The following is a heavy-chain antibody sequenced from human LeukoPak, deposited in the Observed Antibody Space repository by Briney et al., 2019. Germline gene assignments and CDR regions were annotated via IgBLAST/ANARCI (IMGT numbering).Heavy chain of an antibody. V-gene: IGHV1-69*05. Sequence: GASVKVSCKASGGTFSSYAISWVRQAPGQGLEWKGGIIPIFGTANYAQKFQGRVTITTDESTSTAYMELSSLRSEDTAVYYCARDRLTTVTGEDWFDPWGQGTLVTVSS. CDR2: IIPIFGTA. CDR3: ARDRLTTVTGEDWFDP. CDR1: GGTFSSYA. J-gene: IGHJ5*02. D-gene: IGHD4-11*01.